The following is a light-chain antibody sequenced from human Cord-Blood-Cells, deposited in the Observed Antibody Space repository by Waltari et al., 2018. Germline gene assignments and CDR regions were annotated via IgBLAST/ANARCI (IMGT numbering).Light chain of an antibody. J-gene: IGLJ3*02. Sequence: QSALTQPASVSGSPGQSITSPCTGTSSNVGGYNYVPWYQQPPGKAPKLMFYEVSNRPSGVSNRFSGSKSGNTASLTISGLQAEDEADYYCSSYTSSSTWVFGGGTKLTVL. CDR3: SSYTSSSTWV. CDR1: SSNVGGYNY. CDR2: EVS. V-gene: IGLV2-14*01.